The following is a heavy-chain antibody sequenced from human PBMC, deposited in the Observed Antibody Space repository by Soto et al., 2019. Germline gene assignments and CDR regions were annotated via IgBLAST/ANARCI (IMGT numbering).Heavy chain of an antibody. CDR1: GGTFSSYA. CDR3: ARGAAQDYYYYYGMDV. D-gene: IGHD2-15*01. V-gene: IGHV1-69*01. CDR2: IIPIFGTA. J-gene: IGHJ6*02. Sequence: VAPVKVSCKASGGTFSSYAISWVRQAPGQGLEWMGGIIPIFGTANYAQKVQGRVTITADESTSTAYMELSSLRSEDTAVYYCARGAAQDYYYYYGMDVWGQGTTVTVSS.